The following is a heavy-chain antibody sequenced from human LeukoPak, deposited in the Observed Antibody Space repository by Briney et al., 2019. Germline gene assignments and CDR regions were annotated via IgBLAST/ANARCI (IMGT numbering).Heavy chain of an antibody. CDR3: ARVSNLWFGDSPLDAFDI. V-gene: IGHV1-2*02. CDR2: INPNSGGT. D-gene: IGHD3-10*01. Sequence: GASVKVSCKASGYTFTGYYMHWVRQAPGQGLEWMGWINPNSGGTNYAQKFQGRVTMTRDTSISTAYMELSRLRSDDTAVYYCARVSNLWFGDSPLDAFDIWGQGTMVTVSS. J-gene: IGHJ3*02. CDR1: GYTFTGYY.